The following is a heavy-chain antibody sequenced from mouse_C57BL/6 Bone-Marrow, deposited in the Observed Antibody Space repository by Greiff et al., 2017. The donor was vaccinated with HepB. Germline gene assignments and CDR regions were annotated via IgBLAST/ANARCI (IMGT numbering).Heavy chain of an antibody. CDR2: ISDGGSYT. D-gene: IGHD2-4*01. V-gene: IGHV5-4*01. CDR3: ARDYYDYDGRFDY. J-gene: IGHJ2*01. CDR1: GFTFSSYA. Sequence: EVQLQQSGGDLVKPGGSLKLSCAASGFTFSSYAMSWVRQTPEKRLEWVATISDGGSYTYYPDNVKGRFTISRDNAKNNLYLQMSHLKSEDTAMYYCARDYYDYDGRFDYWGQGTTLTVSS.